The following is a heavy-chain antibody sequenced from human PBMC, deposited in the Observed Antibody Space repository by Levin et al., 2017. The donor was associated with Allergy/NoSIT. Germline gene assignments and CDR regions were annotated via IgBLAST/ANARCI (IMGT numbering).Heavy chain of an antibody. CDR1: GFTFSSYA. Sequence: GGSLRLSCAASGFTFSSYAMHWVRQAPGKGLEWVAVISYDGSNKYYADSVKGRFTISRDNSKNTLYLQMNSLRAEDTAVYYCARDFGPDAFDIWGQGTMVTVSS. CDR3: ARDFGPDAFDI. V-gene: IGHV3-30-3*01. CDR2: ISYDGSNK. D-gene: IGHD3-16*01. J-gene: IGHJ3*02.